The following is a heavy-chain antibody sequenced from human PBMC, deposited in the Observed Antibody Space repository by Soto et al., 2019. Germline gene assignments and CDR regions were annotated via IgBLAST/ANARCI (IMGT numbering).Heavy chain of an antibody. J-gene: IGHJ4*02. D-gene: IGHD4-17*01. V-gene: IGHV3-30*18. Sequence: GGSLRLSCAASGFTFSSYGMHWVRQAPGKGLEWVAVISYDGSNKYYADSVKGRFTISRDNSKNTLYLQMNSLRAEDTAMYYCAKGSVTVTLRLFDFWGQRTLVTVSS. CDR1: GFTFSSYG. CDR3: AKGSVTVTLRLFDF. CDR2: ISYDGSNK.